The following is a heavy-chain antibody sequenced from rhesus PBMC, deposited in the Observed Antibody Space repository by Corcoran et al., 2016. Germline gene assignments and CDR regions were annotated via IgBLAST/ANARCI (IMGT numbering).Heavy chain of an antibody. CDR3: TRALPYSSGWYDFDY. J-gene: IGHJ4*01. Sequence: DVQLVESGGGLVKPGGSLRLSCVASGFTFSSYEMHWVRQAPGKGLEWVSVIRESGGTIYNADSVKVRFNISRDNAKNSLFLQMNSLRAEDTAVYYCTRALPYSSGWYDFDYWGQGVLVTVSS. CDR1: GFTFSSYE. D-gene: IGHD6-31*01. V-gene: IGHV3-100*02. CDR2: IRESGGTI.